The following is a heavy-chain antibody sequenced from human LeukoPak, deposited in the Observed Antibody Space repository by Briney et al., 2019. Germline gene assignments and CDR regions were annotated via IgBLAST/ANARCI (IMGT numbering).Heavy chain of an antibody. CDR2: ISSSSSTI. V-gene: IGHV3-48*01. Sequence: GGSLRLSCAASGFTFSNAWMSWVRQAPGKGLEWVSYISSSSSTIYYADSVKGRFTISRDNAKNSLYLQMNSLRAEDTAVYYCASQGLKYSSSIGGFDYWGQGTLVTVSS. CDR1: GFTFSNAW. CDR3: ASQGLKYSSSIGGFDY. J-gene: IGHJ4*02. D-gene: IGHD6-6*01.